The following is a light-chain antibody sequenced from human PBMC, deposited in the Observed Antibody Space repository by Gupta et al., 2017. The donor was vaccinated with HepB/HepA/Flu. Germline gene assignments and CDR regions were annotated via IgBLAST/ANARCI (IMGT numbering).Light chain of an antibody. V-gene: IGKV3-15*01. J-gene: IGKJ1*01. CDR2: GAS. CDR3: QQDNSWPRA. CDR1: QSVRSN. Sequence: IVMTQSPVTLSVSPGERATLSCRASQSVRSNLAWYQQKPGQTPRLLIYGASTRATGIPARFSGSGSGTEFTLTISSLQSEDFAVYYCQQDNSWPRAFGQGTKVEIK.